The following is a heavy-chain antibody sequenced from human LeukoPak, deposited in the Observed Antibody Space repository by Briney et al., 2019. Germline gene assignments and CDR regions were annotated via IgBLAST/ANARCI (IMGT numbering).Heavy chain of an antibody. J-gene: IGHJ4*02. D-gene: IGHD3-22*01. V-gene: IGHV3-23*01. CDR1: GFTFSTYG. CDR3: AKARGYSGNSGYQTFDY. Sequence: PGGSLRPSCAASGFTFSTYGLTWVRQAPGEGLEWVSIISGDTIYTYYADSVKGRFTISRDNSRNTVYLQMNSLRAEDTAVYYCAKARGYSGNSGYQTFDYWGQGALVTVSS. CDR2: ISGDTIYT.